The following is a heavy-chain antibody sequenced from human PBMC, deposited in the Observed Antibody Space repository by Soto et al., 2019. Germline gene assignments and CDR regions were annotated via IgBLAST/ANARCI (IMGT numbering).Heavy chain of an antibody. Sequence: PGGSLRLSCAASGFTVSSNYMNWVRQAPGKLEEWVAVIYSDDNTYYADSVKGRFTISRDNSKNTLYLQMDSLRAEDMAVYYCARDTYCSSTSCYAAFDIWGQGTMVTVSS. CDR3: ARDTYCSSTSCYAAFDI. J-gene: IGHJ3*02. CDR2: IYSDDNT. CDR1: GFTVSSNY. D-gene: IGHD2-2*01. V-gene: IGHV3-53*05.